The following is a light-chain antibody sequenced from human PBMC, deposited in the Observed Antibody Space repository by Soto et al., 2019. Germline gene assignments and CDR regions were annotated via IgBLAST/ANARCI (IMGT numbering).Light chain of an antibody. CDR3: QQYGRSGT. J-gene: IGKJ1*01. CDR2: GAS. V-gene: IGKV3-20*01. CDR1: QSVSNNY. Sequence: EIALTQSPGTLALSPLERATFFCRASQSVSNNYLAWYQQKPGQAPRLLIYGASNRATGIPDRFSGSRSGTDFTLTISRLEPEDFAVYYCQQYGRSGTFGQGTKVDI.